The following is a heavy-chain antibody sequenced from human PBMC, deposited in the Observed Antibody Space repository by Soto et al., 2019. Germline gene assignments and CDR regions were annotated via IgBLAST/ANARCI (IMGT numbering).Heavy chain of an antibody. D-gene: IGHD3-22*01. J-gene: IGHJ4*02. V-gene: IGHV1-69*13. CDR2: IIPIFGTA. Sequence: SVNVSCKSSGGTFSSYAISWVRQAPGQGLEWMGGIIPIFGTANYAQKFQGRVTITADESTSTAYMELSSMRSEDTAVYYCASRAGHYDSSGYYPFDYWGQGTLVTVSS. CDR3: ASRAGHYDSSGYYPFDY. CDR1: GGTFSSYA.